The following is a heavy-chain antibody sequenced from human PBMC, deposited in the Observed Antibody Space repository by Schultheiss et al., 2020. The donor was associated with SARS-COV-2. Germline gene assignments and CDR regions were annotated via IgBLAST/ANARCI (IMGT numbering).Heavy chain of an antibody. V-gene: IGHV4-59*08. CDR1: GGSISSYY. CDR2: INHSGST. D-gene: IGHD4-17*01. J-gene: IGHJ6*02. Sequence: SETLSLTCTVSGGSISSYYWSWIRQPAGKGLEWIGEINHSGSTNYNPSLKSRVTISVDTSKNQFSLKLSSVTAADTAVYYFARSTVSDYYYGMDVWGQGTTVTVSS. CDR3: ARSTVSDYYYGMDV.